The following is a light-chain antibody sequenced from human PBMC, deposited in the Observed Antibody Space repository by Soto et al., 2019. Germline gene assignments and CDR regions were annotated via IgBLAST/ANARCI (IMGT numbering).Light chain of an antibody. V-gene: IGKV1-39*01. CDR1: QTISNY. CDR3: QQSYSTPYT. J-gene: IGKJ2*01. CDR2: AAT. Sequence: DIPMTQSPSSLSASVGDRVTITCRASQTISNYLNWYQQKPGKAPKLLIYAATSLQSGVPSRFSGSGSGTDFTLTISSLQPEDFATYSCQQSYSTPYTLGQGTKLEIK.